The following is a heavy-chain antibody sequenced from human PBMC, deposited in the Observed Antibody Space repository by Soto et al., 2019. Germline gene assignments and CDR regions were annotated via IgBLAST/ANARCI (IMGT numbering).Heavy chain of an antibody. CDR3: AGEFKGGGYPFDY. J-gene: IGHJ4*02. V-gene: IGHV3-21*01. CDR1: GFTFSSYT. Sequence: EVQLVESGGGLVKPGGSLRLSCAASGFTFSSYTMNWVRQAPGKGLEWVSSISSSSSYMYYGDSLKGRFTISRDNAKNSLYRKRNSLRAEDTAVYYCAGEFKGGGYPFDYGGQGPLVTVSS. CDR2: ISSSSSYM. D-gene: IGHD1-26*01.